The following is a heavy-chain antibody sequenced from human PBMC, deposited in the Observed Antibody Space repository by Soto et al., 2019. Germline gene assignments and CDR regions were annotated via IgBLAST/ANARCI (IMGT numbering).Heavy chain of an antibody. V-gene: IGHV3-9*01. J-gene: IGHJ4*02. CDR3: AKSQSIASRPFDY. CDR2: ISWNSNSI. D-gene: IGHD6-6*01. Sequence: EVQLVESGGGLVQPGRSLRLSCEASGFMFDDYAMYWVRQAPGKGLEWVSGISWNSNSIVYADSVKGRFNISRDNAKNSLYLQMNSLKPEDTALYYWAKSQSIASRPFDYWCQGTLITVSS. CDR1: GFMFDDYA.